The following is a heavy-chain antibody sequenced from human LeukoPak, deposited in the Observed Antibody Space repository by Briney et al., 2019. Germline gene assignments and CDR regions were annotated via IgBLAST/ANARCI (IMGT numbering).Heavy chain of an antibody. J-gene: IGHJ5*02. Sequence: SETLSLTCTVSGNSISTTNYYWGWIRQPPGKGLEWIGNIYYTGSTSYNPSFKSRVTISVDTSKNQFSLKLSSVTAADTAVYYCARARIAARRFDPWGQGTLVTVSS. CDR3: ARARIAARRFDP. D-gene: IGHD6-6*01. CDR1: GNSISTTNYY. CDR2: IYYTGST. V-gene: IGHV4-39*07.